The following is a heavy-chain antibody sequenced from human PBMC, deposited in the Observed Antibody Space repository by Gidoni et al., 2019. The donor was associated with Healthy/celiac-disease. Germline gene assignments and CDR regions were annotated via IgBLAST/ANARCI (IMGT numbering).Heavy chain of an antibody. CDR3: ARGPDIVVVPAAIVYYYYYYMDV. V-gene: IGHV1-2*02. Sequence: QVPLVQSGAEVKKPGASVNVPCQASGYTFTGYYMHWVRQAPGQGLAWRGWIHPNSGGTNYAQKFQGRVTRTRDTSISTAYMELSRLRSDDTAVYYCARGPDIVVVPAAIVYYYYYYMDVWGKGTTVTVS. CDR1: GYTFTGYY. J-gene: IGHJ6*03. D-gene: IGHD2-2*01. CDR2: IHPNSGGT.